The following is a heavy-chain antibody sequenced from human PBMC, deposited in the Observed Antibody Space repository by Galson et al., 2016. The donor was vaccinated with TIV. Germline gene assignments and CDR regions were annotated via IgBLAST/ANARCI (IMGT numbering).Heavy chain of an antibody. J-gene: IGHJ3*01. V-gene: IGHV5-51*03. D-gene: IGHD3-16*01. CDR1: GYNFRSYW. CDR3: ARMSLLGALDV. Sequence: QSGAEVKKPGESLKISCKDSGYNFRSYWIAWVRQMPGKGFEWLGIIFPNDSDIRYSPYFRGLVTMSADKSTSTAYLQCSSLKASDTAMYYCARMSLLGALDVWGQGTMGIVSS. CDR2: IFPNDSDI.